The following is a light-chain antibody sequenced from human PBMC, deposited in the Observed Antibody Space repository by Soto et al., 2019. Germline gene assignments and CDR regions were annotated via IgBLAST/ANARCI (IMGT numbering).Light chain of an antibody. CDR2: AAS. CDR1: QTIARY. V-gene: IGKV1-5*01. Sequence: DIQMTQSPPPLSASVGDRIIITCRASQTIARYINWFQQKSGQPPKLLVYAASTLRHGVPSRFSASGSGSDFTLTISSLQPDDFATYYCQHYNSYSEAFGQGTKVELK. CDR3: QHYNSYSEA. J-gene: IGKJ1*01.